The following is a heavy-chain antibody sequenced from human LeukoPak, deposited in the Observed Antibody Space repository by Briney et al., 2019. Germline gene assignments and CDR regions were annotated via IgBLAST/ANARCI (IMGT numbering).Heavy chain of an antibody. CDR3: VGAMVRGVSNIYYYYYMDV. V-gene: IGHV3-9*01. J-gene: IGHJ6*03. Sequence: GGSLTLSCAGFGFTLDDYSLHWVRQVPGKGREWVGGICWNRCGKGYANWVKEGITISRDNARNSLFLQMNNLSPEETALYYCVGAMVRGVSNIYYYYYMDVWGKGTTVTVSS. CDR1: GFTLDDYS. CDR2: ICWNRCGK. D-gene: IGHD3-10*01.